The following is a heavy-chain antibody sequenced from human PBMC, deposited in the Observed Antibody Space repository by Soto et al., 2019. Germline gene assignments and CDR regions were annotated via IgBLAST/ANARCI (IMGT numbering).Heavy chain of an antibody. V-gene: IGHV3-30*18. CDR1: GFTFSSYG. CDR3: AKALVAAKKYYYYYYGMDV. J-gene: IGHJ6*02. Sequence: PGGSLRLSCAASGFTFSSYGMHWVRQAPGKGLEWVAVISYDGSNKYYADSVKGRFTISRDNSKNTLYLQMNSLRAEDTAVYYCAKALVAAKKYYYYYYGMDVWGQGTTVTVSS. D-gene: IGHD2-15*01. CDR2: ISYDGSNK.